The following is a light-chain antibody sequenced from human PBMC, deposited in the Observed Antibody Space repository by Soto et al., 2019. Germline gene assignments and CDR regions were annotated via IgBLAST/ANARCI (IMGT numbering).Light chain of an antibody. V-gene: IGKV3-20*01. Sequence: EVVLTQSPVTLSLSPGQRATLSCRASQSISSNLAWYQQKPGQAPRLLISDASNRATGIPDRFSGSGSGTDFTLTISRLEPEDFAVYYCQQYGSSGTFGQGTKVDIK. CDR2: DAS. CDR3: QQYGSSGT. CDR1: QSISSN. J-gene: IGKJ1*01.